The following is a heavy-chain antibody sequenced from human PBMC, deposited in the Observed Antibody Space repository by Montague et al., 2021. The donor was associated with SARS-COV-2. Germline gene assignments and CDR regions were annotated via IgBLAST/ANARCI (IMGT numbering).Heavy chain of an antibody. Sequence: PALVKPTQTLTLTCTVSGFSLTTAGMGVAWILPPPGKALEWLAIIYWDDEKRYRSSLESWVCISKDSSNTRVMFTMTNMDPLDAGTYYCACRPTSLVGEPFFGFDVWGTGTLVTGSS. CDR1: GFSLTTAGMG. D-gene: IGHD3-10*01. CDR3: ACRPTSLVGEPFFGFDV. J-gene: IGHJ3*01. V-gene: IGHV2-5*08. CDR2: IYWDDEK.